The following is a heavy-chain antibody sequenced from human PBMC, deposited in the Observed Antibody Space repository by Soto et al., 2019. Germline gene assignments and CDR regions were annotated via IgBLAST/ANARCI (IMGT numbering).Heavy chain of an antibody. CDR2: VWYDGSNK. J-gene: IGHJ4*02. Sequence: GGSLRLSCVASGFSFTNHDMHWVRQAPGKGLEWVAGVWYDGSNKYYADPVQGRFSCFRDNSKDTVYLLMKSLRVDDTAIYYCARAPVEAGGTDYFDFWGQGILVTVS. D-gene: IGHD6-13*01. CDR3: ARAPVEAGGTDYFDF. CDR1: GFSFTNHD. V-gene: IGHV3-33*03.